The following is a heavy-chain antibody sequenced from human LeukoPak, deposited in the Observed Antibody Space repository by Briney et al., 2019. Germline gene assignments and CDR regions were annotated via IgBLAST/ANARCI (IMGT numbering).Heavy chain of an antibody. CDR3: ARDDGDPVDFDY. CDR1: VYTFTFYY. Sequence: ASVTVSFTSSVYTFTFYYMHWVRQAPGQGLEWMGWINPNSGGTNYAHKFQGRVTMTRDTSISTAYMELSRLRSDDTAVYYCARDDGDPVDFDYWGQGTLVTVSS. V-gene: IGHV1-2*02. J-gene: IGHJ4*02. D-gene: IGHD3-3*01. CDR2: INPNSGGT.